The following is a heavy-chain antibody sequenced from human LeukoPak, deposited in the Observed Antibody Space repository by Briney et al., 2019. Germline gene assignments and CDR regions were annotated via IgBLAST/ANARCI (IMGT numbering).Heavy chain of an antibody. CDR1: GGSISGYY. CDR2: IYYSGTT. V-gene: IGHV4-59*08. Sequence: SETLSLTCTVSGGSISGYYWSWIRQPPGKGLEWIGYIYYSGTTNYGPSLKSRLTISKDTSKNQISLKLSFVTAADTAVYYCARHESYLDAFDIWGQGTMVTVSS. CDR3: ARHESYLDAFDI. J-gene: IGHJ3*02. D-gene: IGHD3-10*01.